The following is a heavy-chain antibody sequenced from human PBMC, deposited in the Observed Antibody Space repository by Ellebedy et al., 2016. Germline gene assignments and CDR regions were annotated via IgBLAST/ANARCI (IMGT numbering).Heavy chain of an antibody. J-gene: IGHJ4*02. V-gene: IGHV3-48*02. CDR2: ITGSSGTR. CDR3: ARGQDYAFDH. CDR1: GFIFSHYS. D-gene: IGHD3-16*01. Sequence: GGSLRLXXAASGFIFSHYSMNWVRQAPGKGLEWISHITGSSGTRIYVDSVKGRYIISRDNAKNSLFLQMNSLRDEDTAVYYCARGQDYAFDHWGQGALVTASS.